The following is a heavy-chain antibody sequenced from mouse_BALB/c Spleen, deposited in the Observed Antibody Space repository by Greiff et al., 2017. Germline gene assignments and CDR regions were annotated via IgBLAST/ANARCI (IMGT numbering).Heavy chain of an antibody. Sequence: EVQLVESGPGLVKPSQSLSLTCTVTGYSITSDYAWNWIRQFPGNKLEWMGYISYSGSTSYNPSLKSRISITRDTSKNQFFLQLNSVTTEDTATYYCARLNGNYYAMDYWGQGTSVTVSS. CDR3: ARLNGNYYAMDY. J-gene: IGHJ4*01. D-gene: IGHD2-1*01. CDR1: GYSITSDYA. CDR2: ISYSGST. V-gene: IGHV3-2*02.